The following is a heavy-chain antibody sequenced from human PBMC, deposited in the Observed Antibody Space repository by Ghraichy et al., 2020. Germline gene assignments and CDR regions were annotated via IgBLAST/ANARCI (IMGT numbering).Heavy chain of an antibody. D-gene: IGHD4-23*01. J-gene: IGHJ4*02. Sequence: GGSLRLSCAASGFTFSSYGMHWVRQAPGKGLEWVAVIWYDGSNKYYADSVKGRFTISRDNSKNTLYLQMNSLRAEDTAVYYCARDRTYGGNPPDYWGQGTLVTVSS. CDR1: GFTFSSYG. CDR3: ARDRTYGGNPPDY. CDR2: IWYDGSNK. V-gene: IGHV3-33*01.